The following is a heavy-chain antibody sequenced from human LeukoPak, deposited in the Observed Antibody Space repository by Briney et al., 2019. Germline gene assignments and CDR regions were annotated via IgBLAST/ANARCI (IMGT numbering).Heavy chain of an antibody. CDR3: ARCKLEPYPSFDY. D-gene: IGHD1-1*01. CDR1: GGSISSHY. J-gene: IGHJ4*02. V-gene: IGHV4-59*11. CDR2: IYYSGST. Sequence: SETLSLTCTVSGGSISSHYWSWIRQPPGKGLEWIGYIYYSGSTNYNPSLKSRVTISVDTSKNQFSLKLSSVTAADTAVYYCARCKLEPYPSFDYWGQGTLVTVSS.